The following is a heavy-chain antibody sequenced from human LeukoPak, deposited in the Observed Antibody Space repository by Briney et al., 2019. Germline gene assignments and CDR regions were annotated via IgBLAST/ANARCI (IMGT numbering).Heavy chain of an antibody. Sequence: GGTLRLSCAASGFTFSSYGMNWVRQAPGQGLEWVSGISGSGITTYYADSVKGRFTISRDSSGNTVFLQMKSLRADDTAIYFCARDAGGAVPFDYWGQGTLVTVSS. D-gene: IGHD1-26*01. CDR2: ISGSGITT. V-gene: IGHV3-23*01. CDR3: ARDAGGAVPFDY. J-gene: IGHJ4*02. CDR1: GFTFSSYG.